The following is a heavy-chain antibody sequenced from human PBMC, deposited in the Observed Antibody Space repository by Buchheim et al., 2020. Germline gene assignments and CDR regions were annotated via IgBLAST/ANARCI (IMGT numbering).Heavy chain of an antibody. Sequence: QVQLVESGGGVVQPGRSLRLSCAASGFTFSSYAMHWVRQAPGKGLEWVAVISYDGSNKYYADSVKGRFTISGDNSKNTLYLQMNSLRAEDTAVYYCARDQIEYSSSSGFGYWGQGTL. V-gene: IGHV3-30-3*01. CDR3: ARDQIEYSSSSGFGY. D-gene: IGHD6-6*01. CDR1: GFTFSSYA. J-gene: IGHJ4*02. CDR2: ISYDGSNK.